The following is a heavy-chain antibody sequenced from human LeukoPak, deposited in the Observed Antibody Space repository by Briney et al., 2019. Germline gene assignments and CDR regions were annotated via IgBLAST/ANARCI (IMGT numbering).Heavy chain of an antibody. Sequence: PGGSLRLSCAASGFTVSSNYMSWVRQAPGKGLEWVSVFYSGGSTYYADSVKGRFTISRDNSKNTLYLQMNSLRAEDTAVYYCASGSGSYRTPYYYMDVWGTGTTVTVSS. CDR2: FYSGGST. V-gene: IGHV3-53*01. D-gene: IGHD3-10*01. J-gene: IGHJ6*03. CDR3: ASGSGSYRTPYYYMDV. CDR1: GFTVSSNY.